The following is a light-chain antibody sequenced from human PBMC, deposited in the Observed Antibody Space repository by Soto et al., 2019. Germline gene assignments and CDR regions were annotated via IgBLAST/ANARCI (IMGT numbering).Light chain of an antibody. CDR2: TAS. J-gene: IGKJ1*01. V-gene: IGKV1-5*03. Sequence: DIQMTQSPSTLSASVGDRVTITCRASQSISNWLAWYQQKPGKATKLLISTASTLNSGVPSRFSGSGSGTEFTLTISSLQTDDFAIYYCQQYDTFSTFGQGTKVDLK. CDR3: QQYDTFST. CDR1: QSISNW.